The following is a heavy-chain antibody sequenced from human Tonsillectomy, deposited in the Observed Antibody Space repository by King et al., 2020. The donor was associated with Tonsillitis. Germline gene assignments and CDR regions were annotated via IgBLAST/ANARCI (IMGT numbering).Heavy chain of an antibody. CDR3: ARDLYSGSFDY. J-gene: IGHJ4*02. Sequence: QLQESGPGLVKPSETLSLTCTVSGGSISSYYWSWIRHPPGEGLEWIGYIYYGGRTNYNPSLNSRVTIPVDTSKNPFSLSLSSVTAADTAVYYCARDLYSGSFDYWGQGTLVTVSS. D-gene: IGHD1-26*01. CDR1: GGSISSYY. CDR2: IYYGGRT. V-gene: IGHV4-59*01.